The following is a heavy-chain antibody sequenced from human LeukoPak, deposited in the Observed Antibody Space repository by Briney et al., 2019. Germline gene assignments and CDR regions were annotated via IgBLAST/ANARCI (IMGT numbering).Heavy chain of an antibody. V-gene: IGHV4-59*12. CDR2: IYYSGST. Sequence: SETLSLTCTVSGGSISSYYWSWIRQPPGKGLEWIGYIYYSGSTNCNPSLKSRVTISVDTSKNQFSLKLSSVTAADTAVYYCARAHEARDYYYYGMDVWGQGTTVTVSS. CDR3: ARAHEARDYYYYGMDV. CDR1: GGSISSYY. J-gene: IGHJ6*02.